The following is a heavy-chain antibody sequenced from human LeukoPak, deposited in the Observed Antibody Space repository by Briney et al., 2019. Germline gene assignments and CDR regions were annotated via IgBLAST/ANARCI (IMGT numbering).Heavy chain of an antibody. CDR1: GFTFDDYG. V-gene: IGHV3-20*04. D-gene: IGHD2-21*02. CDR2: INCDGGST. Sequence: GGSLRLSCAASGFTFDDYGMSWVRQAPGKGLQWVSGINCDGGSTGYADSVKGRFTISRDNAKNSLYLQMNRLRAEDTALYYCAKLPLRVVATGGALYFEYWGEGTLVTVSS. CDR3: AKLPLRVVATGGALYFEY. J-gene: IGHJ4*02.